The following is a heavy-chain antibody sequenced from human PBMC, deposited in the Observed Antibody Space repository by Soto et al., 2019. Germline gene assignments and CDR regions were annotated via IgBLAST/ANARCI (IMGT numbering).Heavy chain of an antibody. CDR1: GFTFSSYG. CDR3: AKRLTYGMDV. V-gene: IGHV3-30*18. D-gene: IGHD3-9*01. Sequence: HPGGSLRLSCAASGFTFSSYGMHWVRQAPGKGLEWVAVISYDGSNKYYADSVKCRFTISRDNSKNTLYLQMNSLRAEDTAVYYCAKRLTYGMDVWGQGTTVTVSS. J-gene: IGHJ6*02. CDR2: ISYDGSNK.